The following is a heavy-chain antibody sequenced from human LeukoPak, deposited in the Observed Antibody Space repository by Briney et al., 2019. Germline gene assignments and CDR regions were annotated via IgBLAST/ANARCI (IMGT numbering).Heavy chain of an antibody. J-gene: IGHJ6*03. CDR3: ARDCSSTSCYGFMDV. V-gene: IGHV1-18*01. Sequence: ASVKVSCKASGYSFRSYGTSWVRQAPGQGLEWMGWISAYDGNTNYPQKLQGRVTMTTDTSTTIAYMELRSLTSDDTAVYYCARDCSSTSCYGFMDVWGKGTTVTVSS. D-gene: IGHD2-2*01. CDR2: ISAYDGNT. CDR1: GYSFRSYG.